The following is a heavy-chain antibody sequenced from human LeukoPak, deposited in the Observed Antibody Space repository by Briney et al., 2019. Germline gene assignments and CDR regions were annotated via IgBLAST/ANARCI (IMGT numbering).Heavy chain of an antibody. J-gene: IGHJ5*02. CDR1: GYTFTGYY. V-gene: IGHV1-2*02. D-gene: IGHD2-2*01. Sequence: ASVKVSCKASGYTFTGYYMHWVRQAPGQGLEWMGWINPNSGGTNYAQKFQGRVTMTRDTSISTAYTELSRLRSDDTAVYYCARGGDIVVVPAALSWFDPWGQGTLVTVSS. CDR2: INPNSGGT. CDR3: ARGGDIVVVPAALSWFDP.